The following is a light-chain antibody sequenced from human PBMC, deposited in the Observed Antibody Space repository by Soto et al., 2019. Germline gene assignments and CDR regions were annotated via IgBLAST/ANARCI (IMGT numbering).Light chain of an antibody. V-gene: IGLV1-47*01. Sequence: QSVLTQPPSASGPPGQRVTISCSGSSSNIGSNYVYWYQQLPGTAPKLLIYRNNQRPSGVPDLFSGSKSGTSASLAISGLRSEDEADYYCAAWDDSLSGHWVFGGGTKLTVL. J-gene: IGLJ3*02. CDR3: AAWDDSLSGHWV. CDR1: SSNIGSNY. CDR2: RNN.